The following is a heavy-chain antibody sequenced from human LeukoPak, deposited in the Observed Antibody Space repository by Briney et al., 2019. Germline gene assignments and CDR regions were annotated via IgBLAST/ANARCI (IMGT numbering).Heavy chain of an antibody. CDR3: AKDPNYYGSGSYYSR. CDR2: ISGSGGST. V-gene: IGHV3-23*01. D-gene: IGHD3-10*01. Sequence: GGSLRLSCAASGFTFSSHAMSWVRQAPGKGLEWVSAISGSGGSTYYADSVKGRFTISRDNSKNTLYLQMNSLRAEDTAVYYCAKDPNYYGSGSYYSRWGQGTLVTVSS. J-gene: IGHJ4*02. CDR1: GFTFSSHA.